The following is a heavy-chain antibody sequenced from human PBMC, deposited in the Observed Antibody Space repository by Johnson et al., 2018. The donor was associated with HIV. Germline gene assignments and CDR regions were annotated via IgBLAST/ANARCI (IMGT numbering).Heavy chain of an antibody. Sequence: VQLVESGGGLVQPGGSLRLSCAASGFIVSSNYMHWVRQATGKGLEWVSAIGTAGDTYYPGSVKGRFTISRENAKNSLYLQMNSLRAGDTAGYYCASRSYGYGGQAFDIWGKGTMVTVSS. CDR2: IGTAGDT. J-gene: IGHJ3*02. D-gene: IGHD5-18*01. CDR3: ASRSYGYGGQAFDI. CDR1: GFIVSSNY. V-gene: IGHV3-13*01.